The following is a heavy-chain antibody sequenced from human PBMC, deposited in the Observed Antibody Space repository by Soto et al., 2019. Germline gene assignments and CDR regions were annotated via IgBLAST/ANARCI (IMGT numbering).Heavy chain of an antibody. J-gene: IGHJ4*02. V-gene: IGHV5-51*01. D-gene: IGHD3-3*01. CDR2: IYPGDSDT. CDR3: AKDPGLDDFWSGYKPFDD. Sequence: GASLKISCKGSGYSFTSYWIGWVRQMPGKGLEWMGIIYPGDSDTRYSPSFQGQVTISADKSISTAYLQWSSLKASDTAVYYCAKDPGLDDFWSGYKPFDDWGQGTLVTVSS. CDR1: GYSFTSYW.